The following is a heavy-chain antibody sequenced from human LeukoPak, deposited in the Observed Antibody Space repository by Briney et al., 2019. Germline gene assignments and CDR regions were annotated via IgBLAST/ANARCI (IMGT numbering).Heavy chain of an antibody. D-gene: IGHD1-26*01. CDR2: MNPNSGNT. J-gene: IGHJ4*02. V-gene: IGHV1-8*01. Sequence: GASVKVSCKPSGYTFTSYDINWVRQATGQGLEWMGWMNPNSGNTGYAQKFQGRVTMTSNTSISTAYMELSSLRSEDTAVYYCARAVRIVGANPLLGPFEYYFDYWGQGTLVTVSS. CDR3: ARAVRIVGANPLLGPFEYYFDY. CDR1: GYTFTSYD.